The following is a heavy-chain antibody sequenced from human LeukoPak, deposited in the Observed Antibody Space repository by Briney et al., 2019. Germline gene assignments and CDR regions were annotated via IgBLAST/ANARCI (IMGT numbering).Heavy chain of an antibody. J-gene: IGHJ4*02. CDR2: INPRGGST. CDR3: ARFGGYSYED. CDR1: GYNFTNYY. D-gene: IGHD5-18*01. V-gene: IGHV1-46*01. Sequence: ASVKVSCKASGYNFTNYYMHWVRHAPGQGLEWMGIINPRGGSTTYAQKFQGRVTMTRDTSTSTVYMELSSLRSDDTAVYYCARFGGYSYEDWGQGTLVTVSS.